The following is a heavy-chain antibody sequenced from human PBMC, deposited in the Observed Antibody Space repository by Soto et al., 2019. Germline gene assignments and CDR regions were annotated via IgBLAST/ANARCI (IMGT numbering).Heavy chain of an antibody. D-gene: IGHD3-22*01. CDR3: ARGSYYYDSSGYTNAFDI. CDR2: MNPNSGNT. J-gene: IGHJ3*02. V-gene: IGHV1-8*01. CDR1: GYTFTSCD. Sequence: TSVKVSCKASGYTFTSCDINWVRQATGQGLEWMGWMNPNSGNTGYAQKFQGRVTMTRNTSISTAYMELSSLRSEDTAVYYCARGSYYYDSSGYTNAFDIWGQGTMVTVSS.